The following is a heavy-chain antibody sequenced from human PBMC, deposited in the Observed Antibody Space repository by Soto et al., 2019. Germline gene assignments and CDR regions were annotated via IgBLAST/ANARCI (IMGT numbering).Heavy chain of an antibody. CDR2: IYWNDDK. J-gene: IGHJ4*02. D-gene: IGHD3-10*01. V-gene: IGHV2-5*01. CDR1: GFSLSTSGVC. Sequence: QITLKESGPTLVKPTQTLTLTCTFAGFSLSTSGVCVGWIRQPPGKALEWLARIYWNDDKRYSPSLQSSPTITKDTAKTQVVLTMNNMDPVYTATSYCFYGSVSYSWGQGTLVTVSS. CDR3: FYGSVSYS.